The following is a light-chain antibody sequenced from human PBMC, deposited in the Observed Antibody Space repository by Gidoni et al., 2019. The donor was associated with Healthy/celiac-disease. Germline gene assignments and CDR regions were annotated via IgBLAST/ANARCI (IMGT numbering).Light chain of an antibody. J-gene: IGKJ4*01. V-gene: IGKV1-39*01. CDR2: AAS. CDR3: QQSYSTLLT. Sequence: DIQMTQSPSSLSASVGDRVTITCRASQRISSYLNWYQQKPGKAPKLLIYAASSLQSGVPSRFSGSGSDTDFTLTISSLQPEDFATYYWQQSYSTLLTFGGGTKVEIK. CDR1: QRISSY.